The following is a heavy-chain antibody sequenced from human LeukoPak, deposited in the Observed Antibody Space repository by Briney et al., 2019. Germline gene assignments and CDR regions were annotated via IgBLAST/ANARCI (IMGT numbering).Heavy chain of an antibody. Sequence: ASVKVSCKASGYTFTSYSINWVRQATGQGLEWMGWVNPNSGGSGPAQKFQGRVTMTWNTPISTAYMELSSLTSDDTAVYYCAREVRRGTYDYWGQGTLVTVTP. D-gene: IGHD3-16*01. J-gene: IGHJ4*02. CDR1: GYTFTSYS. V-gene: IGHV1-8*01. CDR3: AREVRRGTYDY. CDR2: VNPNSGGS.